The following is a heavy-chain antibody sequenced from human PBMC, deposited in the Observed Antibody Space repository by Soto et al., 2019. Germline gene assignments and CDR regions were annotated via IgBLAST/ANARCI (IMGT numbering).Heavy chain of an antibody. CDR1: GGSISSYY. J-gene: IGHJ3*02. D-gene: IGHD6-19*01. Sequence: SETLSLTCTVSGGSISSYYWSWIRQPPGEGLEWIGYIYYSGSTNYNPSLKSRVTISVDTSKNQFSLKLSSVTAADTAVYYCARLMYSSGWYAFDIWGQGTMVTVSS. V-gene: IGHV4-59*01. CDR3: ARLMYSSGWYAFDI. CDR2: IYYSGST.